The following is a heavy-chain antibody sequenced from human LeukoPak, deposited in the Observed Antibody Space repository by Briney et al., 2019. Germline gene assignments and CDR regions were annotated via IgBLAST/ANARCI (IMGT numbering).Heavy chain of an antibody. J-gene: IGHJ4*02. D-gene: IGHD3-22*01. CDR2: FDPEDGET. CDR1: GYTLTELS. V-gene: IGHV1-24*01. Sequence: ASVKVSCKVSGYTLTELSMHWVRQAPGKGLEWMGGFDPEDGETIYAQKFRGRVTMTEDTSTDTAYMELSSLRSEDTAVYYCATYGGFRGYDSSGYYYWGQGTLVTVSS. CDR3: ATYGGFRGYDSSGYYY.